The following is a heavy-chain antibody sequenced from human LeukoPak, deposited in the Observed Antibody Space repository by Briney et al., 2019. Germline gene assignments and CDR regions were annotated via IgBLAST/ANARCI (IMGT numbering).Heavy chain of an antibody. CDR2: ISAYNGNT. D-gene: IGHD5-18*01. CDR1: GGTFSSYA. J-gene: IGHJ5*02. Sequence: ASVKVSCKASGGTFSSYAISWVRQAPGQGLEWMGWISAYNGNTNYAQKLQGRVTMTTDTSTSTAYMELRSLRSDDTAVYYCARVSYGYYWFDPWGQGTLVTVSS. CDR3: ARVSYGYYWFDP. V-gene: IGHV1-18*01.